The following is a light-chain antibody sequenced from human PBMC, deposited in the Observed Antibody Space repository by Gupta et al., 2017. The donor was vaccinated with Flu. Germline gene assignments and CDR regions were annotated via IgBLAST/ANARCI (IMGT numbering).Light chain of an antibody. CDR1: NSNIGTYT. Sequence: QSMLTQPPSASGTPGQRVTISCSGSNSNIGTYTVNWYHQLPGTAPKLLIYDNNRRPSGVPDRISGSKSGTSASLAINGLHSEDEADYYCAAWDETLKAWMFGGGTKLTVL. CDR3: AAWDETLKAWM. CDR2: DNN. V-gene: IGLV1-44*01. J-gene: IGLJ3*02.